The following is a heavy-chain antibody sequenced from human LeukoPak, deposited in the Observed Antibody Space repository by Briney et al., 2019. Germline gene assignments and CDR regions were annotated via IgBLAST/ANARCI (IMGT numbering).Heavy chain of an antibody. J-gene: IGHJ6*04. CDR3: VRPRSRLAWFDP. CDR2: VYTSGST. Sequence: SETLSLTCTVSGGSISSYYWSWIRQPAGKGLEWIGRVYTSGSTNYNPSLKSRVTMSVDTSKNQFSLRVRSVTAADTAVYYCVRPRSRLAWFDPWGKGTTVTISS. CDR1: GGSISSYY. V-gene: IGHV4-4*07. D-gene: IGHD3-10*01.